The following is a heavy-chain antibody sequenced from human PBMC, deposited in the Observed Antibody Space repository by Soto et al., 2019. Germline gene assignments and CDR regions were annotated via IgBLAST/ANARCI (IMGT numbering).Heavy chain of an antibody. Sequence: GGSLRLSCAASGFTFSSYSMNWVRQAPGKGLEWVSYISSSSSTIYYADSVKGRFTISRDNAKNSLYLQMNSLRAEDTAVYYCARDEENIDYGDVNYYMDVWGKGTTVTVSS. CDR3: ARDEENIDYGDVNYYMDV. CDR1: GFTFSSYS. CDR2: ISSSSSTI. V-gene: IGHV3-48*01. J-gene: IGHJ6*03. D-gene: IGHD4-17*01.